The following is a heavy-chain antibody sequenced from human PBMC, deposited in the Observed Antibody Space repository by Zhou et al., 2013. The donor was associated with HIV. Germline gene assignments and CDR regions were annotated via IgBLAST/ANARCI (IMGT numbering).Heavy chain of an antibody. D-gene: IGHD4-17*01. J-gene: IGHJ3*02. CDR2: IIPIFGTA. Sequence: QVQLVQSGAEVKKPGSSVKVSCKASGGTFSSYAISWVRQAPGQGLEWMGGIIPIFGTANYAQKFQGRVTITTDESTSTAYMELSSLRSEDTAVYYCARRLPRYGDYGPLAAFDIWGQGTMVTVSS. CDR3: ARRLPRYGDYGPLAAFDI. V-gene: IGHV1-69*05. CDR1: GGTFSSYA.